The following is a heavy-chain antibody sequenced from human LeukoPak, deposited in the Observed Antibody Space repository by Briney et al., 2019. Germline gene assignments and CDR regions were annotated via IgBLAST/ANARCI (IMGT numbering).Heavy chain of an antibody. V-gene: IGHV3-48*03. CDR3: ARDGTARGYYYYMDV. Sequence: VRQAPGKGXXXXXXISRSGSSIYYADSVKGRFTISREKAKNSLYPQMTSLRAEDTAVYYCARDGTARGYYYYMDVWGKGTTVTVSS. J-gene: IGHJ6*03. D-gene: IGHD1-7*01. CDR2: ISRSGSSI.